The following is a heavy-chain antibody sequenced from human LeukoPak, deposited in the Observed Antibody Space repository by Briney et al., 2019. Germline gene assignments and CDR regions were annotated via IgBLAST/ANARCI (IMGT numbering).Heavy chain of an antibody. CDR1: GFTFSSYW. Sequence: GRSLRLSCAASGFTFSSYWMHWVRQAPGKGLVWVSRINSDGSSTSYADSVKGRFTISRDNAKNTLYLQMNSLRAEDTAVYYCARGTLGYCSSTSCLNWFDPWGRGTLVTVSS. CDR3: ARGTLGYCSSTSCLNWFDP. D-gene: IGHD2-2*01. V-gene: IGHV3-74*01. J-gene: IGHJ5*02. CDR2: INSDGSST.